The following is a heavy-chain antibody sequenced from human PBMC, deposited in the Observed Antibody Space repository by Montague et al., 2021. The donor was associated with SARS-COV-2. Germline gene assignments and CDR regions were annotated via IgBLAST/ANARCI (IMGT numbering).Heavy chain of an antibody. Sequence: SETRSLTCTVSGGSISSYYWSWIRQSPGKGLEWIGYIYYSGSTNYNPSLKSRVTILVDMSKNQFSLKLSSVTAADTAVYYCARGMGGGYLYYFDYWGQGTLVTVSS. CDR1: GGSISSYY. J-gene: IGHJ4*02. CDR2: IYYSGST. D-gene: IGHD1-26*01. V-gene: IGHV4-59*01. CDR3: ARGMGGGYLYYFDY.